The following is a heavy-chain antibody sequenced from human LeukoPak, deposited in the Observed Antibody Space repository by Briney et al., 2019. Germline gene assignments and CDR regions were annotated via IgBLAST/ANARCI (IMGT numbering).Heavy chain of an antibody. Sequence: GGSLRLSRAASGFTFSSYGMHWVRQAPCKGLEWVAFIRYDGSNKYYADSVKGRFTISRDNSKNTLYLQMNSLRAEDTAVYYCAKDWTIRGVIISLDYWGQGTLVTVSS. CDR2: IRYDGSNK. CDR1: GFTFSSYG. J-gene: IGHJ4*02. V-gene: IGHV3-30*02. D-gene: IGHD3-10*01. CDR3: AKDWTIRGVIISLDY.